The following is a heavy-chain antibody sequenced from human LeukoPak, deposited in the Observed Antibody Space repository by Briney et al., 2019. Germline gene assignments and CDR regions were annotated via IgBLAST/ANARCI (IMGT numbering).Heavy chain of an antibody. CDR2: ITINGGST. CDR3: ARAIYGDYARTDYYHYYGLDV. V-gene: IGHV3-64*01. D-gene: IGHD4-17*01. Sequence: TGGSLRLSCVASGFTFSTHAMHWVRQAPGKGLEYVSGITINGGSTYYLNSVKGRFTVSRDNSKNTLFLQMGSLRAEDMAVYYCARAIYGDYARTDYYHYYGLDVWGQGTTVTVSS. J-gene: IGHJ6*02. CDR1: GFTFSTHA.